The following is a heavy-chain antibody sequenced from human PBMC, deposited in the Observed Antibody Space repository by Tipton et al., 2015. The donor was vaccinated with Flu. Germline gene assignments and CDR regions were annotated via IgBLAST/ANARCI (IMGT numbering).Heavy chain of an antibody. D-gene: IGHD1-26*01. J-gene: IGHJ1*01. CDR2: TYTSGST. V-gene: IGHV4-4*07. Sequence: LRLSCTVSGGSISSYYWTWIRQPAGKGLEWIGRTYTSGSTNYNPSLKSRVTMSVDTSKNQFSLKLTSVSAADTAVYYCAKSGSYLEYLQHWGQGTLVTVSS. CDR1: GGSISSYY. CDR3: AKSGSYLEYLQH.